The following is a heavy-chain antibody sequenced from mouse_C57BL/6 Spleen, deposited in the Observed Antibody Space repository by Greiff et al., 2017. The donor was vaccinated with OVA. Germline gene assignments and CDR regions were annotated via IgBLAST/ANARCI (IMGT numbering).Heavy chain of an antibody. Sequence: QVQLQQSGAELVRPGASVTLSCKASGYTFTDYEMHWVKQTPVHGLEWIGAIDPETGGTAYNQKFKGKAILTADKSSSTAYMELRSLTSEDSAVYYCTRFYYDYEDYFDYWGQGTTLTGSS. V-gene: IGHV1-15*01. CDR2: IDPETGGT. J-gene: IGHJ2*01. CDR1: GYTFTDYE. CDR3: TRFYYDYEDYFDY. D-gene: IGHD2-4*01.